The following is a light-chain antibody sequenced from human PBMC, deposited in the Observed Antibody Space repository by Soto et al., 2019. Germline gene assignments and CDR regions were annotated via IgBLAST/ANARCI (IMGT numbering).Light chain of an antibody. V-gene: IGLV2-8*01. J-gene: IGLJ1*01. CDR2: EVN. CDR1: ISDVGGYNY. Sequence: QSVLTQPPSASGSPGQSVTISCTGTISDVGGYNYVAWYQQHPGKAPKLMIYEVNKRPSGVPDRFSGSKSGSTASLTVSGLQAEDEADYYCSSYAGSSSYVFGGGTKVTVL. CDR3: SSYAGSSSYV.